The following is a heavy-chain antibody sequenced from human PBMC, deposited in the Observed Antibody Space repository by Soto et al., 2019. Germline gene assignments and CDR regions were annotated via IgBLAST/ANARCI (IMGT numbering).Heavy chain of an antibody. Sequence: QVQLVESGGGVVPPGRSLRLSCAASGFTFSSYAMPWVRQAPGKGLEWVAGISYDGSNNYYADSVKGRFTISRDNSKSTLYLQMNSLRSEDTAVYYSVKYYYYDSSEHYWGQGALVTVSS. CDR3: VKYYYYDSSEHY. J-gene: IGHJ4*02. CDR1: GFTFSSYA. D-gene: IGHD3-22*01. CDR2: ISYDGSNN. V-gene: IGHV3-30-3*02.